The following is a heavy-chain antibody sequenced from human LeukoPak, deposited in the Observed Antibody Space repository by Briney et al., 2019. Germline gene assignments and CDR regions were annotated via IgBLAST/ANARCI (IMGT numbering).Heavy chain of an antibody. CDR3: ARAYYGSGTSHFDS. J-gene: IGHJ4*02. V-gene: IGHV3-21*01. Sequence: GGSLRLYCAASGFSFSIYSMNWVRQAPGKGLEWVASISSSSSFIYYADSVKGRFTISRDNAKNSLYLQMDSLRAEDTAVYYCARAYYGSGTSHFDSWGKGTLVTVSS. D-gene: IGHD3-10*01. CDR2: ISSSSSFI. CDR1: GFSFSIYS.